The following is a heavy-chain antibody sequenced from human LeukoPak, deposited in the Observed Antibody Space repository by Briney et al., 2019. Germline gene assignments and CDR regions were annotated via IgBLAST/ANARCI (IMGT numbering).Heavy chain of an antibody. CDR3: ARVKSPYDYVWGSYRSTIYFDY. CDR2: INHSGST. D-gene: IGHD3-16*02. V-gene: IGHV4-34*01. J-gene: IGHJ4*02. CDR1: GGSFSGYY. Sequence: SETLSLTCAVYGGSFSGYYWSWIRQPPGKGLEWIGEINHSGSTNYNPSLKSRVTISVDTSKNQFSLKLSSVTAADTAVYYCARVKSPYDYVWGSYRSTIYFDYWGQGTLVTVSS.